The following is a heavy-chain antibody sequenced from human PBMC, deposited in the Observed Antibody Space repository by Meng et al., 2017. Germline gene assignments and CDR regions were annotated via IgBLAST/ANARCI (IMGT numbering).Heavy chain of an antibody. CDR1: GFTFSSYW. Sequence: GESLKISCAASGFTFSSYWMSWVRQAPGKGLEWVANIKQDGSEKYYVDSVKGRFTISRDNAKNSLYLQMNSLRAEDTAVHYCAKDVSAMVTGIFDYWGQGTLVTVSS. J-gene: IGHJ4*02. CDR2: IKQDGSEK. CDR3: AKDVSAMVTGIFDY. V-gene: IGHV3-7*03. D-gene: IGHD5-18*01.